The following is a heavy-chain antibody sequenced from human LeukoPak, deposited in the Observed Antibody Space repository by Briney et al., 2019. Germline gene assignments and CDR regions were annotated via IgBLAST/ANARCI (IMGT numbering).Heavy chain of an antibody. J-gene: IGHJ4*02. D-gene: IGHD2-2*01. CDR3: AREGYCSSTSCSFFDY. CDR2: IYSGGST. V-gene: IGHV3-66*01. CDR1: GFTVSSNY. Sequence: PGGSLRLSCAASGFTVSSNYMSWVRQAPEKGLEWVSVIYSGGSTYYADSVKGRFTISRDNSKNTLYLQMNSLRAEDTAVYYCAREGYCSSTSCSFFDYWGQGTLVTVSS.